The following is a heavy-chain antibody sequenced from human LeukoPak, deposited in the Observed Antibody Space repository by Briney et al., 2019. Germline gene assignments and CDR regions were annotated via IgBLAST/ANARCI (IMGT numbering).Heavy chain of an antibody. CDR1: GYTFTGYF. CDR3: ANQQPPNDEFDY. D-gene: IGHD1-1*01. Sequence: ASVKVSCKASGYTFTGYFMHWVRQAPGQELEWMGWINPNSGGTNYAQKFQGRVTMTRDTSISTAYMELSRLRSDDTAVYYCANQQPPNDEFDYWGQGTLVSVSS. J-gene: IGHJ4*02. V-gene: IGHV1-2*02. CDR2: INPNSGGT.